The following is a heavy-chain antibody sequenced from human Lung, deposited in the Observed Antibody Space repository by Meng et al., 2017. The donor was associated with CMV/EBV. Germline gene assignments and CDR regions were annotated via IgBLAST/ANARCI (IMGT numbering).Heavy chain of an antibody. CDR3: ARADKVRFDY. J-gene: IGHJ4*02. CDR2: IYHSGST. Sequence: VHLQEPGRGLVKPSGTLSLTCAVSGGLMSSTNWWSGVRQPPGKGLEWIGEIYHSGSTNYNPSLKSRVSISVDKSKNQFSLKLSSVTAADTAVYYCARADKVRFDYWGQGTLVTVSS. CDR1: GGLMSSTNW. V-gene: IGHV4-4*02.